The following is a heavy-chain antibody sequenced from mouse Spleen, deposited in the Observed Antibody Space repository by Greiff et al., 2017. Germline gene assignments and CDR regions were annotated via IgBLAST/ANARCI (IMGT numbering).Heavy chain of an antibody. Sequence: QVQLKQPGAELVKPGASVKLSCKASGYTFTSYWMHWVKQRPGRGLEWIGRIDPNSGGTKYNEKFKSKATLTVDKPSSTAYMQLSSLTSEDSAVYYCARRENWEDYFDYWGQGTTLTVSS. CDR2: IDPNSGGT. CDR1: GYTFTSYW. V-gene: IGHV1-72*01. CDR3: ARRENWEDYFDY. D-gene: IGHD4-1*01. J-gene: IGHJ2*01.